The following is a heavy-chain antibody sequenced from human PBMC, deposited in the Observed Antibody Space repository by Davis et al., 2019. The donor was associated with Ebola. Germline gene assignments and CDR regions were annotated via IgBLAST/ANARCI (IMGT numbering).Heavy chain of an antibody. D-gene: IGHD4-17*01. Sequence: GESLKISCAASGFTFSGSAMHWVRQVSGKGLEWVGRIRSKANSYATAYAASVKGRFTIFRDDSKNTAYLQMNSLKTEDTAVYYCTTTTVTTDYWGQGTLVTVSS. CDR1: GFTFSGSA. CDR3: TTTTVTTDY. CDR2: IRSKANSYAT. J-gene: IGHJ4*02. V-gene: IGHV3-73*01.